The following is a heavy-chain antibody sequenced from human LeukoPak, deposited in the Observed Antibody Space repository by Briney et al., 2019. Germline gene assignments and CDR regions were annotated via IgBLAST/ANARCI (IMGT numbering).Heavy chain of an antibody. V-gene: IGHV4-59*12. J-gene: IGHJ5*02. CDR2: IYYSGST. D-gene: IGHD6-19*01. CDR1: GGSISSYY. Sequence: PSETLSLTCTVSGGSISSYYWSWIRQPPGKGLEWIGYIYYSGSTNYNPSLKSRVTISVDTSKNQFSLKLSSVTAADTAVYYCARVGSSGWYGWFDPWGQGTLVTVSS. CDR3: ARVGSSGWYGWFDP.